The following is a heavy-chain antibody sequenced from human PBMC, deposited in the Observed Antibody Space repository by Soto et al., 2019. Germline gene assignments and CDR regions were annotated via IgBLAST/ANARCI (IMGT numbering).Heavy chain of an antibody. CDR1: GASFSHFY. J-gene: IGHJ3*02. V-gene: IGHV4-59*01. CDR3: ARVWGGAFDI. D-gene: IGHD3-10*01. CDR2: IYDSGST. Sequence: SETLSLTCTVSGASFSHFYWSWIRQPPGKGLEWLGYIYDSGSTNYNPSLKSRVTMSVDTSKTQFSLDLGSVTAADTAVYYCARVWGGAFDIWGQGTMVTVSS.